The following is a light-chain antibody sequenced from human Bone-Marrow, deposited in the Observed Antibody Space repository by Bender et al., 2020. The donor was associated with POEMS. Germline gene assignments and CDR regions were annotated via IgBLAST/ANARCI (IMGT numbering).Light chain of an antibody. CDR1: SGDVGGYDY. J-gene: IGLJ3*02. CDR2: YVN. V-gene: IGLV2-14*03. CDR3: SSYSFSSTWV. Sequence: QSALTQPASVSGSPGQSITISCTGTSGDVGGYDYVSWYQQHPGKAPKLIIYYVNIRPSGISTRFSGSKSGNTASLTISGLQAEDEADYHCSSYSFSSTWVFGGGTKLTVL.